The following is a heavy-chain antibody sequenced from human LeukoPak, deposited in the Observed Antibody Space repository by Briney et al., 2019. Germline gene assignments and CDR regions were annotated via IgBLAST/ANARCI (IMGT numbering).Heavy chain of an antibody. CDR1: GLRFSDQY. CDR2: ISGSGANR. Sequence: PGGSLRLSCAASGLRFSDQYMIWIRQTPGKGLEWVSFISGSGANRFYADSMKGQFTISKDNTKNSLYLQMSSLRAEDTAIYYCATLHFYAMGVWGQGTTVTVSS. J-gene: IGHJ6*02. V-gene: IGHV3-11*01. CDR3: ATLHFYAMGV.